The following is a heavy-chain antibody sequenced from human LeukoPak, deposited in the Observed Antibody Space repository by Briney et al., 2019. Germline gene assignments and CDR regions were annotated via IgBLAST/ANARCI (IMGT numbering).Heavy chain of an antibody. D-gene: IGHD3-16*01. V-gene: IGHV4-31*11. Sequence: PSETLSLTCAVYGGSFSGYYWSWIRQHPGKGLEWIGYIYYSGSTYYNPSLKSRVTISVDTSKNQFSLKLSSVTAADTAVYYCARVRGLTPDYWGQGTLDTVSS. CDR2: IYYSGST. J-gene: IGHJ4*02. CDR3: ARVRGLTPDY. CDR1: GGSFSGYY.